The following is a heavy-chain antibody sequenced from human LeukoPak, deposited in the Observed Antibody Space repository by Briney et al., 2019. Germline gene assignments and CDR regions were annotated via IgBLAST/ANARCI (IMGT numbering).Heavy chain of an antibody. CDR1: GYTFTAYY. CDR2: MNGDGGGS. CDR3: ARDLGRIGVTGTRGFDS. Sequence: ASVKVSCKATGYTFTAYYMHWVRQAPGQGREWVGWMNGDGGGSNYAQKFKGSVTMNREISISTAYMDLGRLTSDDTAVYYGARDLGRIGVTGTRGFDSWGQGTLVTVSS. D-gene: IGHD6-19*01. J-gene: IGHJ4*02. V-gene: IGHV1-2*02.